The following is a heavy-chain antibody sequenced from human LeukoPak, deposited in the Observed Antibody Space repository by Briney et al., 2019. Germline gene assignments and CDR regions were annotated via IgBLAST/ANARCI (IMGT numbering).Heavy chain of an antibody. V-gene: IGHV1-18*01. CDR3: ARDARLLGIRGGGWFDP. Sequence: EASVRVSCKGVGYTFTSYGINWVRQAPGQGLEWLGLMSANNGKTDYAEKFQGRVTMTRDTSTATAYMELRSLTHDDTAVYYCARDARLLGIRGGGWFDPWGQGTLVTVSS. J-gene: IGHJ5*02. CDR2: MSANNGKT. CDR1: GYTFTSYG. D-gene: IGHD7-27*01.